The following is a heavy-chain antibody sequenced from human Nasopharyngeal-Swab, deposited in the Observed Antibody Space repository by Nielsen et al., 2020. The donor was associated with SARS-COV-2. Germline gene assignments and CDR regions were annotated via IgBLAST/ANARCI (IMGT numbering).Heavy chain of an antibody. J-gene: IGHJ4*02. CDR1: GFTFSSYA. CDR2: IYSDGSST. D-gene: IGHD5-18*01. Sequence: GGSLRLSCAASGFTFSSYAMSWVRQAPGKGLEWVSVIYSDGSSTYYADSVKGRFTISRDNSKNTLYLQMNSLRAEDTAVYYCAKNSYGFGYYFDYWGQGTLVTVSS. V-gene: IGHV3-23*03. CDR3: AKNSYGFGYYFDY.